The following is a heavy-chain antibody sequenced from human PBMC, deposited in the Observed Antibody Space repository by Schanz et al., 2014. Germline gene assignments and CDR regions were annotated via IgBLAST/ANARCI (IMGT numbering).Heavy chain of an antibody. J-gene: IGHJ6*02. Sequence: QVQLVESGGGVVQPGRSLRLSCAASGFTFSNFAIHWVRQAPGKGLEWVAVISYDGSHKDYADSVKGRFTISRDNSKNTLSLQMNSMRAEDTAVYYCARDRQQLVGRIGYYYGMDVWGQGTTVTVSS. CDR1: GFTFSNFA. V-gene: IGHV3-30*04. CDR3: ARDRQQLVGRIGYYYGMDV. CDR2: ISYDGSHK. D-gene: IGHD6-13*01.